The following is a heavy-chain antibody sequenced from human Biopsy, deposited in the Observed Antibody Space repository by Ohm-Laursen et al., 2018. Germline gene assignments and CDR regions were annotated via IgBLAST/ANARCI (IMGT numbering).Heavy chain of an antibody. V-gene: IGHV4-31*01. CDR3: ARGDYFDSNGYFWFDP. J-gene: IGHJ5*02. CDR1: GGSISSGGSY. Sequence: SQTLSLTCTVSGGSISSGGSYWSWIRQRPGKGLVWNGYIFNSANTYYNPSLKNLITISGDTSKNQFSLKLNSVTAADTAAYYCARGDYFDSNGYFWFDPWGQGTLVTVSS. D-gene: IGHD3-22*01. CDR2: IFNSANT.